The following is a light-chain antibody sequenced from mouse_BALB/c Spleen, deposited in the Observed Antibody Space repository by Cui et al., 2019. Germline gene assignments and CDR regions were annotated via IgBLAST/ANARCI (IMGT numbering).Light chain of an antibody. J-gene: IGKJ1*01. CDR1: SSVSY. CDR2: STS. Sequence: QIVLTQSPAIMSASLGEEITLTCSASSSVSYMHWYQQKSGTAPKLLIYSTSNLASGVPSRFSGGGAGSLYSLTIISVEAEDAADYYCHQWSSYPWTFGGGTKLEIK. CDR3: HQWSSYPWT. V-gene: IGKV4-80*01.